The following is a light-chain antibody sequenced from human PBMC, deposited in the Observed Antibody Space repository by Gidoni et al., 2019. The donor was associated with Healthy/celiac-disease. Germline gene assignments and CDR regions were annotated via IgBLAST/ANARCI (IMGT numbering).Light chain of an antibody. CDR2: FGS. CDR3: MQALQTRT. V-gene: IGKV2-28*01. CDR1: QSLLHSNGYNY. Sequence: DIVMTQYPLSLPVTPGEPDSISCRSSQSLLHSNGYNYLDLYLQKPGQSPQLLIYFGSNRASGVPDRFSGSRSGTDFTLKISRVEAEDVGVYYCMQALQTRTFGQGTKVEIK. J-gene: IGKJ1*01.